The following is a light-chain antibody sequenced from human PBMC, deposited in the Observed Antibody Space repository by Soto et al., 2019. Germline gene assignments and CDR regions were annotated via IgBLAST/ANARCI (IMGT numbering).Light chain of an antibody. Sequence: TPLSSRFARVQAPCSSCMASRSPVHSDGNTYLSWYQQRPGQSARLLIYKVSERFSGVPDRFSGSGAGTDFTLKISRVEAEDVGVYYCMQATHWQRTFGRGTKVDIK. CDR2: KVS. CDR1: RSPVHSDGNTY. J-gene: IGKJ4*02. CDR3: MQATHWQRT. V-gene: IGKV2-24*01.